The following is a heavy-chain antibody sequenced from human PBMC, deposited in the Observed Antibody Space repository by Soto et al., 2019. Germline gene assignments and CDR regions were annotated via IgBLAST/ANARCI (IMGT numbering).Heavy chain of an antibody. V-gene: IGHV4-34*01. CDR1: GGSFSGYY. D-gene: IGHD1-1*01. J-gene: IGHJ4*02. CDR3: ARGSLGGVHGVDFDY. CDR2: INHSGST. Sequence: SETLSLTCAVYGGSFSGYYWSWIRQPPGKGLEWIGEINHSGSTNYNPSLKSRVTISVDTSKNQFSLKLSSVTAADTAVYYCARGSLGGVHGVDFDYWGQGTLVTVSS.